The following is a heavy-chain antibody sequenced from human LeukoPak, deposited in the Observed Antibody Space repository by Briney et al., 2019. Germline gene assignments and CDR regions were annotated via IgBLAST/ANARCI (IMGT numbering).Heavy chain of an antibody. CDR1: GYTFTSYG. Sequence: ASVKVSCKASGYTFTSYGISWVRQAPGQGLEWMGWINPNSGGTNYAQKFQGRVTMTRDTSISTAYMELSRLRSDDTAVYYCARPGVGAYAFDIWGQGTMVTVSS. D-gene: IGHD1-26*01. V-gene: IGHV1-2*02. J-gene: IGHJ3*02. CDR2: INPNSGGT. CDR3: ARPGVGAYAFDI.